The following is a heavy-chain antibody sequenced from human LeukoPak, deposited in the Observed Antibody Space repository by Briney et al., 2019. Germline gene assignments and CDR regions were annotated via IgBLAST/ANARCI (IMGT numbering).Heavy chain of an antibody. CDR3: AKFGPAGEFRTGTVY. CDR2: ISYDGSNK. V-gene: IGHV3-30*18. Sequence: GGSLRLSCAASGFTFSSYGMHWVRQAPGKGLEWVAVISYDGSNKYYADSVKGRFTISRDNSKNTLYLQMNSLRAEDTAVYYCAKFGPAGEFRTGTVYWGQGTLVTVSS. J-gene: IGHJ4*02. CDR1: GFTFSSYG. D-gene: IGHD1-1*01.